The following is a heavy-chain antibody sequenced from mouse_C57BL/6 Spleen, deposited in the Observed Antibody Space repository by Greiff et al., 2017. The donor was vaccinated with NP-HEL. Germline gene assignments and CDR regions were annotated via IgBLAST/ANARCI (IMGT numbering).Heavy chain of an antibody. CDR1: GFTFSDYG. J-gene: IGHJ4*01. V-gene: IGHV5-17*01. D-gene: IGHD1-1*01. Sequence: EVKLVESGGGLVKPGGSLKLSCAASGFTFSDYGMHWVRQAPEKGLEWVAYISSGSSTIYYADTVKGRFTISRDNAKNTLFLQMTSLRSEDTAMYYCARGGYGSRYAMDYWGQGTSVTVSS. CDR3: ARGGYGSRYAMDY. CDR2: ISSGSSTI.